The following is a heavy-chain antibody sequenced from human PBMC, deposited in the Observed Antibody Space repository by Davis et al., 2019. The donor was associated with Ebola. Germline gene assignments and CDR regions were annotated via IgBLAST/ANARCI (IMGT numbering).Heavy chain of an antibody. V-gene: IGHV3-7*03. Sequence: GGSLRLSCAASGFTFDNFWMSWVRQAPGKGLEWVANIYRDGSEKYYVDSVKGRFTISRDNTKNSLYLQMNSLRVEDTAIYYCAKETPNIWFDVWGKGTTVTVSS. J-gene: IGHJ6*03. D-gene: IGHD3-9*01. CDR1: GFTFDNFW. CDR3: AKETPNIWFDV. CDR2: IYRDGSEK.